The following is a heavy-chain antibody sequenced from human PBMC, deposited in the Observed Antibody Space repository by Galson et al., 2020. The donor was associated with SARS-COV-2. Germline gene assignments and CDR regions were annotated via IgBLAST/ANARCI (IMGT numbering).Heavy chain of an antibody. Sequence: ASVKVSCKASGYTFTSYYMHWVRQAPGQGLEWMGIINPSGGSTSYAQKFQGRVTMTRDTSTSTVYMELSSLRSEDTAVYYCASSMFGAVAGTRTLFQHWGQGTLVTVSS. D-gene: IGHD6-19*01. CDR1: GYTFTSYY. V-gene: IGHV1-46*03. CDR2: INPSGGST. CDR3: ASSMFGAVAGTRTLFQH. J-gene: IGHJ1*01.